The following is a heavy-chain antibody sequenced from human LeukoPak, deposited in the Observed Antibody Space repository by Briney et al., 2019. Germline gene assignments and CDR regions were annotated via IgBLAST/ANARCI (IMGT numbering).Heavy chain of an antibody. CDR1: GFTFSSYG. CDR3: ARAEDYYDSSGYYYRHAFDI. J-gene: IGHJ3*02. V-gene: IGHV3-30*03. CDR2: ISYDGSNK. Sequence: GGSLRLSCAASGFTFSSYGMDWVRQAPGKGLEWVAVISYDGSNKYYADSVKGRFTISRDNSKNTLYLQMNSLRAEDTAVYYCARAEDYYDSSGYYYRHAFDIWGQGTMVTVSS. D-gene: IGHD3-22*01.